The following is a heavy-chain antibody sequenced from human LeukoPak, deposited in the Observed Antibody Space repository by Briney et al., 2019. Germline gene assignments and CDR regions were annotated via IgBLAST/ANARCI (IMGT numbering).Heavy chain of an antibody. CDR2: IESKTDGGTT. D-gene: IGHD3-10*01. CDR1: GFSFSDAW. J-gene: IGHJ4*02. CDR3: TTYGSGRKFDY. V-gene: IGHV3-15*04. Sequence: GGSRRLSCAASGFSFSDAWMSWVRQIPGKGLEWVGRIESKTDGGTTDYAAPVKGRFTISRDDSTNTLYLQMNSLKSEDTAVYYCTTYGSGRKFDYWGQGILVTVSS.